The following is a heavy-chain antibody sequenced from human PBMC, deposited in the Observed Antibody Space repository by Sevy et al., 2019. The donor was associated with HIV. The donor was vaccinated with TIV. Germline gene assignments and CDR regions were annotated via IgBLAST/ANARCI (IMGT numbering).Heavy chain of an antibody. Sequence: ASVKVSCKASGYTFTSYDINWVRQATGQGLEWMGWMNPNSGNTGYAQKFQGRVTITRNTSISTAYMELSSLRSEDTAVYYCARGRMYYDFWSGYSEPFDYWGQGTLVTVSS. CDR2: MNPNSGNT. J-gene: IGHJ4*02. CDR3: ARGRMYYDFWSGYSEPFDY. CDR1: GYTFTSYD. D-gene: IGHD3-3*01. V-gene: IGHV1-8*03.